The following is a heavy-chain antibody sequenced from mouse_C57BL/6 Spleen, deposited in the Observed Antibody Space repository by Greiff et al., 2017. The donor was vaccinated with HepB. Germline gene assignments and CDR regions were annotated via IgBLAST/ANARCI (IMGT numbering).Heavy chain of an antibody. CDR1: GFTFSDYY. Sequence: EVQLVESEGGLVQPGSSMKLSCTASGFTFSDYYMAWVRQVPEKGLEWVANINYDGSSTYYLDSLKSRFIISRDNAKNILYLQMSSLKSEDTATYYCARDPYDGYHYFDYWGQGTTLTVSS. CDR2: INYDGSST. J-gene: IGHJ2*01. D-gene: IGHD2-3*01. V-gene: IGHV5-16*01. CDR3: ARDPYDGYHYFDY.